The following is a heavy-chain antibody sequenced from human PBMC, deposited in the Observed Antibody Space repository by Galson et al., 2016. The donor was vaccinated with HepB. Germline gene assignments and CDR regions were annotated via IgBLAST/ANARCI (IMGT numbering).Heavy chain of an antibody. D-gene: IGHD6-13*01. J-gene: IGHJ5*02. CDR1: GYTFTSYA. CDR2: INAGNGNT. Sequence: SVKVSCKASGYTFTSYAMHWVRQAPGQRLEWMGWINAGNGNTKYSQKFQGRVTITRDTSASTAYMELSSLRAEDTAVYCCASGGYSSSWRKWFDPWGQGTLVTVSS. V-gene: IGHV1-3*01. CDR3: ASGGYSSSWRKWFDP.